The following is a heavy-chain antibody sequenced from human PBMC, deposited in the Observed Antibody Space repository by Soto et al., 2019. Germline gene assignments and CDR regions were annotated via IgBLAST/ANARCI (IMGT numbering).Heavy chain of an antibody. Sequence: QVHLQESGPGLVKPSGTLFLTCTVSGGPISSSNWWSWVRQPPGKGLEWIGEIYHSGSTDYNPSLKPLFPISLVKGKIEFSLGLSSVSAAAAAMRFCVRKSYVVPRSFDFWCQGTLVTVSS. V-gene: IGHV4-4*02. CDR3: VRKSYVVPRSFDF. D-gene: IGHD2-21*01. J-gene: IGHJ4*02. CDR2: IYHSGST. CDR1: GGPISSSNW.